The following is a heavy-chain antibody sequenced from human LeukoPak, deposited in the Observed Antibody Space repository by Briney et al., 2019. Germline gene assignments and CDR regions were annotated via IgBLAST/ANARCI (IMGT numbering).Heavy chain of an antibody. CDR1: GFTFSSYS. J-gene: IGHJ4*02. Sequence: PGGSLRLSRAASGFTFSSYSMNWVRQAPGKGLEWVSYISSSSSTIYYADSVKGRFTISRDNSKNTLYLQMNSLRAEDTAVYYCAKDRLWFGYDYWGQGTLVTVSS. CDR3: AKDRLWFGYDY. V-gene: IGHV3-48*01. D-gene: IGHD3-10*01. CDR2: ISSSSSTI.